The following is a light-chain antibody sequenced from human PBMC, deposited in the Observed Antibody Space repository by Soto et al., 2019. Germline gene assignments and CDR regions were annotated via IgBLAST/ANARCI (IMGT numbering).Light chain of an antibody. J-gene: IGKJ1*01. CDR1: QSVSRNY. CDR2: ATS. CDR3: QHCGTPLT. Sequence: EIVLTQSPGTLSLSPGQRATLSCRASQSVSRNYVAWYQQKPGQAPRLLIYATSTRAAGIPDRFGGSASGTDFTLTISGLEPEDFAVYYCQHCGTPLTFGHGTKVEI. V-gene: IGKV3-20*01.